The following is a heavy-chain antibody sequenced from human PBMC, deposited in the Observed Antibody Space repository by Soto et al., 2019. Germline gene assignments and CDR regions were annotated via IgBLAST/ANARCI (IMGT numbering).Heavy chain of an antibody. Sequence: QVQLQESGPGLVKPSQTLSLTCTVSGGSISSGGYYWSWIRQHPGKGLEWIGYIYYSGSTYYNPSLKSGVTISVYTSKNQFSQKMSSVTAADTAFYYCARASGDYFDYWGQGTLVTVSS. CDR2: IYYSGST. J-gene: IGHJ4*02. CDR1: GGSISSGGYY. CDR3: ARASGDYFDY. V-gene: IGHV4-31*03.